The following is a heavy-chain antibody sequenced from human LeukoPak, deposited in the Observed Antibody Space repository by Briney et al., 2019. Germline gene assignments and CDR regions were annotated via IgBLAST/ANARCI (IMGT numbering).Heavy chain of an antibody. Sequence: GGSLRLSCVASGFAFSHHYMHWDRQAPGKGLVWVSRIDIDGNTNYADSVKGRFTISRDNTKDTVYLQMNSLRAEDTAVYYCARDLNYNFDYWGQGALVTVTS. J-gene: IGHJ4*02. CDR3: ARDLNYNFDY. V-gene: IGHV3-74*01. D-gene: IGHD5-24*01. CDR1: GFAFSHHY. CDR2: IDIDGNT.